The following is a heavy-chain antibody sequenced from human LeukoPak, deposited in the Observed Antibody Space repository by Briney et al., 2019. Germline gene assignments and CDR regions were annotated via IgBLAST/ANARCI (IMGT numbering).Heavy chain of an antibody. Sequence: PETLSLTCAVYGGSFSGYYWSWIRQPPGKGLEWIGEINHSGSTNYNPSLKSRVTISVDTSKNQFSLKLSSVTAADTAVYYCARKGYSSPFDYWGQGTLVTVSS. CDR3: ARKGYSSPFDY. V-gene: IGHV4-34*01. CDR2: INHSGST. CDR1: GGSFSGYY. J-gene: IGHJ4*02. D-gene: IGHD6-13*01.